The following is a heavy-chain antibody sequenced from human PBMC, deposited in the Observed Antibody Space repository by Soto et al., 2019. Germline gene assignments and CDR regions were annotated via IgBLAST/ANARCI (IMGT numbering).Heavy chain of an antibody. J-gene: IGHJ4*02. Sequence: GGSLRLSCTASGFTCGDYAMSWFRQAPGKGLEWVGFIRSKAYGGTTEYAASVKGRFTISRDDSKSIAYLQMNSLKTEDTAVYYCTRAPRREGSGWYVDYWGQGTLVTVSS. CDR1: GFTCGDYA. D-gene: IGHD6-19*01. V-gene: IGHV3-49*03. CDR3: TRAPRREGSGWYVDY. CDR2: IRSKAYGGTT.